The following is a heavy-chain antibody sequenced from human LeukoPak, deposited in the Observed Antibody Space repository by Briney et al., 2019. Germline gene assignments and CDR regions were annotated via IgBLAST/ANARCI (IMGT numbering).Heavy chain of an antibody. CDR3: ASFDYDSSLFDP. D-gene: IGHD3-22*01. CDR1: NYSFSSGYY. V-gene: IGHV4-38-2*02. CDR2: VYHSGIT. J-gene: IGHJ5*02. Sequence: SETLSLTCTVSNYSFSSGYYWGWIRQPPGKGLEWIGSVYHSGITYYNRSLKSRVTISVDTSKNQFSLKLSSVTAADTAVYYCASFDYDSSLFDPWGQGTLVTVSS.